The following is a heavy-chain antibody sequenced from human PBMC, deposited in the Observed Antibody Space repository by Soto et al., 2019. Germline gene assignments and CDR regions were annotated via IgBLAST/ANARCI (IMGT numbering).Heavy chain of an antibody. D-gene: IGHD3-10*01. CDR3: ARDQLGSTMVRVLYGMDV. J-gene: IGHJ6*02. V-gene: IGHV1-69*06. Sequence: QVQLVQSGAEVKKPGSSVKVSCKASGGTFSSYAISWVRQAPGQGLEWMGGIIPIFGTANYAQKFQGRVTITADKSTSTAYMELSSLRSEDTAVYYCARDQLGSTMVRVLYGMDVWGQGTTVTVSS. CDR2: IIPIFGTA. CDR1: GGTFSSYA.